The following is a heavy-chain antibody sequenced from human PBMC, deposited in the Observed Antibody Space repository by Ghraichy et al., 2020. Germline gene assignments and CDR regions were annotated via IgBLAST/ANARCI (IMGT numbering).Heavy chain of an antibody. V-gene: IGHV3-23*01. CDR2: ISNSGGST. D-gene: IGHD6-13*01. CDR1: GFTFSSYA. CDR3: AKQLDSSTWSPPDY. J-gene: IGHJ4*02. Sequence: GGSLRLSCAASGFTFSSYAMSWVRQAPGRGLEWVSAISNSGGSTYYADSVKGRFTISRDNSKNTLYLQMNSLRAEDTAVYFCAKQLDSSTWSPPDYWGQGTLVTVSS.